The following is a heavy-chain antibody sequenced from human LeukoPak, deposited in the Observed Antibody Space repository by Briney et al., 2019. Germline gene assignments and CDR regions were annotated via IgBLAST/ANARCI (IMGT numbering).Heavy chain of an antibody. V-gene: IGHV4-34*01. CDR2: INHSGST. CDR3: ARWGENYDFWSGYNSSYYFDY. CDR1: GGSFSGYY. J-gene: IGHJ4*02. D-gene: IGHD3-3*01. Sequence: SETLSLTCAVYGGSFSGYYWSWIRQPPGKGLEWIGEINHSGSTNYNPSLKSRVTISVDTSKNQFSLKLSSVTAADTAVYYCARWGENYDFWSGYNSSYYFDYWGQGTLVTVSS.